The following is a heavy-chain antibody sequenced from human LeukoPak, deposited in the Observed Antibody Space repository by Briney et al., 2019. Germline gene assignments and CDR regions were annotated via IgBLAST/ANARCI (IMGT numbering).Heavy chain of an antibody. J-gene: IGHJ4*02. CDR2: IIPILGIA. CDR3: ARGSVVPIGTYYFDY. D-gene: IGHD2-2*01. CDR1: GGTFSSYA. V-gene: IGHV1-69*04. Sequence: ASVKVSCKASGGTFSSYAISWVRQAPGQGLEWMGRIIPILGIANYAQKFQGRVTITADKSTSTAYMELSSLRSEDTAVYYCARGSVVPIGTYYFDYWGQGTLVTVSS.